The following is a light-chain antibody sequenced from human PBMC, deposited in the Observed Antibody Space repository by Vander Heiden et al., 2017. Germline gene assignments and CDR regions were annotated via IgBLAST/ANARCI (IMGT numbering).Light chain of an antibody. J-gene: IGKJ4*01. V-gene: IGKV1-39*01. CDR3: QQSYSTPLT. CDR2: AAS. CDR1: QSISSY. Sequence: DIQITQSPSPLSASVRDRVTITCRASQSISSYLNLYQQKPGKAPKLLIYAASSLQSGVPSRFSGSGSGTDFTLTISSLQPEDFATYYCQQSYSTPLTFGGGTKVEIK.